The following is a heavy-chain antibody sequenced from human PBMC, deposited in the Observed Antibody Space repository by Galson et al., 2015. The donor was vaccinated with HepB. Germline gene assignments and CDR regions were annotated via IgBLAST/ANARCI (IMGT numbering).Heavy chain of an antibody. CDR3: ARVAASEYGDHAHFDY. CDR1: GFTFSDYY. J-gene: IGHJ4*02. Sequence: SLRLSCAASGFTFSDYYMSWIRQAPGKGLEWLSYISSNTIYANYADSVKGRFTISRDNVKNSLFLQMNSLRAEDTAVFYCARVAASEYGDHAHFDYWGQGTLVTVSS. V-gene: IGHV3-11*06. CDR2: ISSNTIYA. D-gene: IGHD4-17*01.